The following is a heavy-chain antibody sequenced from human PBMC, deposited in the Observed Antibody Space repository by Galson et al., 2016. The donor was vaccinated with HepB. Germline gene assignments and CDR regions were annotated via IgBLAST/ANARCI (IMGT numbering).Heavy chain of an antibody. CDR1: GGSINSGAYY. CDR3: ARRGNLGPNWYFDL. D-gene: IGHD4-23*01. CDR2: IFYSGST. J-gene: IGHJ2*01. Sequence: SETLSLTCAVSGGSINSGAYYWGWIRQPPGKGLQWIGSIFYSGSTFYNPSLKSRVTLSIDSSSNHFSLRLTSVTAADTAIYYCARRGNLGPNWYFDLWGRGTLVSVFS. V-gene: IGHV4-39*02.